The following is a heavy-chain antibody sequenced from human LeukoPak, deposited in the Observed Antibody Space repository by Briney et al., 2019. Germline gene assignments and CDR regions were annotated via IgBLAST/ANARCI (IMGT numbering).Heavy chain of an antibody. CDR3: ARLTVPSFPPRHENHEIRFDP. Sequence: PSQTLSLTCTVSGGSISSGGYYWSWIRQHPGKGLEWIGYIYYSGSTNYNPSLKSRVTISVDTSKNQFSLKLSSVTAADTAVYYCARLTVPSFPPRHENHEIRFDPWGQGTLVTVSS. D-gene: IGHD2-2*01. V-gene: IGHV4-31*03. CDR1: GGSISSGGYY. J-gene: IGHJ5*02. CDR2: IYYSGST.